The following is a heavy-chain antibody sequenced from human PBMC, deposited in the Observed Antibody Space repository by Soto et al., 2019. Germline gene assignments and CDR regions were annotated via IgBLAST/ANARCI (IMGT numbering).Heavy chain of an antibody. D-gene: IGHD1-26*01. V-gene: IGHV3-30*18. J-gene: IGHJ3*02. CDR2: ISYDGSNK. Sequence: GGSLRLSCAASGFTFSSYGMHWVRQAPGKGLEWVAVISYDGSNKYYADSVKGRFTISRDNSKNTLYLQMNSLRAEDTAVYYGANLREHHPSAFDIWGQERMVT. CDR3: ANLREHHPSAFDI. CDR1: GFTFSSYG.